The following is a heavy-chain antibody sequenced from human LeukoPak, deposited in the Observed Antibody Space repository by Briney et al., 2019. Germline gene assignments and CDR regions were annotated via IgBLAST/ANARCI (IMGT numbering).Heavy chain of an antibody. CDR3: ARGGLTTVTTSGAFDI. D-gene: IGHD4-17*01. J-gene: IGHJ3*02. CDR1: GGSFSGYY. V-gene: IGHV4-34*01. Sequence: SSETLSLTCAVYGGSFSGYYWSWIRQPPGKGLEWIGEINHSGSTNYNPSRKSRVTISVDTSKNQFSLKLSSVTAADTAVYYCARGGLTTVTTSGAFDIWGQGTMVTVSS. CDR2: INHSGST.